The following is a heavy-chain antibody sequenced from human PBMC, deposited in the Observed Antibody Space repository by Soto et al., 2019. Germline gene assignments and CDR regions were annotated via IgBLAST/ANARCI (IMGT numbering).Heavy chain of an antibody. V-gene: IGHV5-51*01. CDR2: IYPGDSDT. D-gene: IGHD1-26*01. J-gene: IGHJ4*02. CDR1: GYSFTSNW. CDR3: ARRQNNGNSRAFDY. Sequence: PGEFLKISCKGSGYSFTSNWIGWVRQMPGKGLEWMGIIYPGDSDTRYSPSFQGQVTISADKSISTAFLQWSSLKASDTAMYYCARRQNNGNSRAFDYWGQGTLVTVSS.